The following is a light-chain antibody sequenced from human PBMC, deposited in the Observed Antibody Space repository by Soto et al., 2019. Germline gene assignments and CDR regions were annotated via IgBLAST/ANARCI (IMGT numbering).Light chain of an antibody. Sequence: QSALTQPASVSGSPGQSITISCTGTSSDVGGYNYVSWYQQHPGKAPKLMIYDVSDRPSGVSNRFSGSKSGNTASLTISGLQAEGEADYYCSSYTNRGTLDIFGTGTKVTVL. CDR2: DVS. CDR3: SSYTNRGTLDI. V-gene: IGLV2-14*01. CDR1: SSDVGGYNY. J-gene: IGLJ1*01.